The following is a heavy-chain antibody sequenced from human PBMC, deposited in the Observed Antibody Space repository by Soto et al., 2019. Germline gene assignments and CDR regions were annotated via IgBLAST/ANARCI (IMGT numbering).Heavy chain of an antibody. CDR1: SGSISSSNW. Sequence: TSETLSLTCAVSSGSISSSNWWSWVRQPPGKGLEWIGEIYHSGSTNYNPSLKSRVTISVDTSKNQFSLKLRSVTAADTAVFYCAGLYPYESSGYHLNYWGQGALVTVSS. D-gene: IGHD3-22*01. CDR3: AGLYPYESSGYHLNY. CDR2: IYHSGST. V-gene: IGHV4-4*02. J-gene: IGHJ4*02.